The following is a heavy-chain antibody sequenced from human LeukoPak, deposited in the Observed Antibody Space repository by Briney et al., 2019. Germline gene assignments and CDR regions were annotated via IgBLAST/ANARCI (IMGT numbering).Heavy chain of an antibody. J-gene: IGHJ3*02. D-gene: IGHD3-10*01. CDR2: IIPILGIA. CDR3: ASASITMVRRVIIMWAFDI. V-gene: IGHV1-69*04. Sequence: SVKVSCKASGGTFSSYAISWVRQAPGQGLEWMGRIIPILGIANYAQKFQGRVTITADKSTSTAYMELSSPRSEDTAVYYCASASITMVRRVIIMWAFDIWGQGTMVTVSS. CDR1: GGTFSSYA.